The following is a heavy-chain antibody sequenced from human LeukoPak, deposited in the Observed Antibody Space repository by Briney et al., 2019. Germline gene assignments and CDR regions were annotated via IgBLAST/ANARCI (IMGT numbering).Heavy chain of an antibody. D-gene: IGHD6-13*01. CDR2: FDPEDGET. J-gene: IGHJ6*03. Sequence: ASVKVSCKVSGYTLTELSMHWVRQAPGKGLEWMGGFDPEDGETIYAQKFQGRVTMTEDTSTDTAYMELSSLRSEDTAVYYCASSGSSSWYRNYYYMDVWGKGTTVTVSS. CDR3: ASSGSSSWYRNYYYMDV. V-gene: IGHV1-24*01. CDR1: GYTLTELS.